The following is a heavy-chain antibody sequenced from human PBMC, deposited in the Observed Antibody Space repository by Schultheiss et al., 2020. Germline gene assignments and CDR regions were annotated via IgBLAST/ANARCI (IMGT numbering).Heavy chain of an antibody. D-gene: IGHD6-6*01. V-gene: IGHV1-58*02. CDR1: GFTFTSSA. J-gene: IGHJ5*02. CDR3: AVSSSSYRNNWFDP. CDR2: IVVGSGNT. Sequence: SVKVSCKAFGFTFTSSAMQWVRQARGQRLEWIGWIVVGSGNTNYAQKFQERVTITRDMSTSTAYMELSSLRSEDTAVYYCAVSSSSYRNNWFDPWGQGTLVTVSS.